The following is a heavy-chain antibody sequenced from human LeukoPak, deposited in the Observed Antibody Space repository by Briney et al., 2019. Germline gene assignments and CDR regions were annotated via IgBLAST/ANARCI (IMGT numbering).Heavy chain of an antibody. J-gene: IGHJ3*02. Sequence: PSETLSLTCTVSGGSISGYYWSWIRQPAGKGLEWIGRIYTSGSTNYNPSLKSRVTMSVDTSKNQFSLKLSSVTAADTAVYYCARDSQWELLGNDAFDIWGQGTMVTVSS. CDR1: GGSISGYY. D-gene: IGHD1-26*01. CDR3: ARDSQWELLGNDAFDI. V-gene: IGHV4-4*07. CDR2: IYTSGST.